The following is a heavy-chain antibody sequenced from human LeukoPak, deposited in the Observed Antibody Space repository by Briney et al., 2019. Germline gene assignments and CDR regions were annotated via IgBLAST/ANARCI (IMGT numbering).Heavy chain of an antibody. CDR2: IICDCGST. J-gene: IGHJ3*02. V-gene: IGHV3-43*01. Sequence: LIICDCGSTYYAPSGKGRFTISRDNSKNSLYLQMNSLRTEDTALYYCAKDCGDYVVAFDIWGQGTMVTVSS. CDR3: AKDCGDYVVAFDI. D-gene: IGHD4-17*01.